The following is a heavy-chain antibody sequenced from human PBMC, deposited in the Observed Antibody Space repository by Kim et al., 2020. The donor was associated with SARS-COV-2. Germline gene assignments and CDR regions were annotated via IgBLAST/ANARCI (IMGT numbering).Heavy chain of an antibody. CDR3: AKDGSGRFQYFDL. V-gene: IGHV3-33*06. Sequence: YADPVKGRFTIARNNSKNTLYLQMNSLRAEDTAVYYCAKDGSGRFQYFDLWGRGTLVTVSS. D-gene: IGHD6-19*01. J-gene: IGHJ2*01.